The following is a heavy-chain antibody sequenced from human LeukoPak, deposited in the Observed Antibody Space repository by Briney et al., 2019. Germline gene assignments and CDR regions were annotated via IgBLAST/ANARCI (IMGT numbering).Heavy chain of an antibody. CDR2: ISWNSGSI. D-gene: IGHD1-26*01. Sequence: PGGSLRLSCAASGFTFDDYAMHWVRQAPGKGLEWVSGISWNSGSIGYADSVKGRFTISRDNAMNSLYLQMNSLRAEDTAVYYCARKYSGPYQYYFDYWGQGTLVTVFS. V-gene: IGHV3-9*01. J-gene: IGHJ4*02. CDR1: GFTFDDYA. CDR3: ARKYSGPYQYYFDY.